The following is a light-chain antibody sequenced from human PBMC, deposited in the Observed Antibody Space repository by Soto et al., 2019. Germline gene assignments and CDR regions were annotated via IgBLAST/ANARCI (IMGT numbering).Light chain of an antibody. CDR3: QDYNSYSPA. J-gene: IGKJ1*01. CDR1: QTISSW. Sequence: DIQMTQSPSTLSGSVGDRVTITCRASQTISSWLAWYQQKPGKAPLLLIHKASTLKSGVPSRFSGSGSGTDFALSISSPQTDDFATYYCQDYNSYSPALGNGTKVELK. CDR2: KAS. V-gene: IGKV1-5*03.